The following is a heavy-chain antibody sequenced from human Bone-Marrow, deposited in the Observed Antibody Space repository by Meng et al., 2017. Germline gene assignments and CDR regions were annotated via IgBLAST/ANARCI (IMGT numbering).Heavy chain of an antibody. CDR1: GWSFRGYF. V-gene: IGHV4-34*01. CDR2: INHRGST. J-gene: IGHJ4*02. Sequence: QVQLQQWGSGLLKPSETLSPTCGVYGWSFRGYFWAWIRQPPGKGLEWNGEINHRGSTNYNPSLKSRVTISVDTSKSQVSLNLSSVTAADTAVYYCARQKFSYGLGPPAYWGQGTLVTVSS. CDR3: ARQKFSYGLGPPAY. D-gene: IGHD5-18*01.